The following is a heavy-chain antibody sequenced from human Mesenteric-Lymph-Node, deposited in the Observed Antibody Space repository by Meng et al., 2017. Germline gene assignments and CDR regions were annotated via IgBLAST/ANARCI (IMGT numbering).Heavy chain of an antibody. CDR2: IYSGGST. CDR1: EFTVSSNY. V-gene: IGHV3-53*02. D-gene: IGHD6-13*01. CDR3: AREGIAAAGTLFLDY. J-gene: IGHJ4*02. Sequence: VQLVETEGGWIQAGGSLRVSGAASEFTVSSNYRTWVRQAPGKGLEWVSIIYSGGSTFYADSVKGRFTISRDNSKNTLYLQMNSLRAEDTAVYYCAREGIAAAGTLFLDYWGQGTLVTVSS.